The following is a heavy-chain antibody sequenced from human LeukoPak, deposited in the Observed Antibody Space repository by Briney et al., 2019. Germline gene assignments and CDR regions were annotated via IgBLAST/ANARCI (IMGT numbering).Heavy chain of an antibody. Sequence: PGGSLRLSCEAFGFPFSSYWLSWVRQAPGKGLEWVANIKQDGSEKYYVDSVKGRFTISRDNAKNSLYLQMSSLRAEDTAVYYCARDRGGELVTSHEPAFDYWGQGTLVTVSS. J-gene: IGHJ4*02. CDR3: ARDRGGELVTSHEPAFDY. V-gene: IGHV3-7*01. D-gene: IGHD6-6*01. CDR2: IKQDGSEK. CDR1: GFPFSSYW.